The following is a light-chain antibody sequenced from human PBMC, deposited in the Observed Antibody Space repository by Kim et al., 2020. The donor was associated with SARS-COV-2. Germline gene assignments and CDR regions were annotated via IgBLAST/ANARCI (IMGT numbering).Light chain of an antibody. CDR1: QSVSSN. J-gene: IGKJ1*01. Sequence: EIVMTQSPATLSVSPEERATLSCRASQSVSSNLAWYQQKPGQAPRLLIYGASTRATGIPARFSGSGSGTEFTLTISSLQSADFAIYYCQQYNNWPRTFGQGTKVDIK. CDR2: GAS. V-gene: IGKV3-15*01. CDR3: QQYNNWPRT.